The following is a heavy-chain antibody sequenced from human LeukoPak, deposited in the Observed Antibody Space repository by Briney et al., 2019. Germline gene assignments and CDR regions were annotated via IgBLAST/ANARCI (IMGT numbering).Heavy chain of an antibody. Sequence: SVKVSCKVSGYTLTELSMHWVRQAPGKGLEWMGGFDPEDGETIYAQKFQGRVTMTEDTSTDTAYMELSSLRSEDTAVYYCATETIVLRFLEWSGRFDPWGQGTLVTVSS. CDR1: GYTLTELS. CDR3: ATETIVLRFLEWSGRFDP. D-gene: IGHD3-3*01. CDR2: FDPEDGET. J-gene: IGHJ5*02. V-gene: IGHV1-24*01.